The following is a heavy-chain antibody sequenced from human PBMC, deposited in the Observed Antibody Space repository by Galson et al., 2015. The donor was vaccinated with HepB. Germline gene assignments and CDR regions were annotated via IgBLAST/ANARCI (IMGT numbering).Heavy chain of an antibody. V-gene: IGHV3-11*01. CDR2: ISNSGSTM. Sequence: LRLSCAASGFTFSDYYMSWIRQAPGKGLEWVAYISNSGSTMYYADSVEGRFTISRDNAKNSLYLQMNSLRAEDTAVYYCVCPTIRSDTNDFWGQGTLVTVSS. J-gene: IGHJ4*02. CDR3: VCPTIRSDTNDF. CDR1: GFTFSDYY. D-gene: IGHD5-24*01.